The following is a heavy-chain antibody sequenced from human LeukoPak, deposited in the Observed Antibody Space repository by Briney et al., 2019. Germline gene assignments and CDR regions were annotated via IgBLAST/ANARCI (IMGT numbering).Heavy chain of an antibody. CDR2: ISGSGGST. V-gene: IGHV3-23*01. CDR1: GFTFSSYA. D-gene: IGHD1-26*01. CDR3: AKDEPGSRELPTGRDY. J-gene: IGHJ4*02. Sequence: GGSLRLSCAASGFTFSSYAMSWVRQAPGKGLEWVSAISGSGGSTYYADSVKGRFTISRDNSKNTLYLQMNSLRAEDTAVYYCAKDEPGSRELPTGRDYWGQGTLVTVSS.